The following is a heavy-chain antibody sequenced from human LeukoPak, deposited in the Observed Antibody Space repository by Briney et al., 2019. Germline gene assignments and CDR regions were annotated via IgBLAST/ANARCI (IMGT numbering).Heavy chain of an antibody. Sequence: GGSLRLSCAASGFTFSSSSMNWVRQAPGKGLEWVSYISSSSANIYYADSVKGRFTISRDNAKNSLFLQMNSLRAEDTDVYYCARGRSGYYFDYWGQGTLVTVSS. CDR3: ARGRSGYYFDY. J-gene: IGHJ4*02. CDR2: ISSSSANI. V-gene: IGHV3-48*01. D-gene: IGHD6-25*01. CDR1: GFTFSSSS.